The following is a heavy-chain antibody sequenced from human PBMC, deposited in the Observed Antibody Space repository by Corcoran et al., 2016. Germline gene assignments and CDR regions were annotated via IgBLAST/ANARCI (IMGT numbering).Heavy chain of an antibody. CDR1: GYSFTSYW. D-gene: IGHD2-2*01. V-gene: IGHV5-10-1*03. Sequence: EVQLVQSGAEVKKPGESLRISCKGSGYSFTSYWISWVRQMPGKGLEWMGRIDPSDSYTNYSPSFQGHGTISPDKSISTAYLQWSSLKASDTAMYYCARQRKGVVLGPLKYYGMDVWGQGTTVTVSS. J-gene: IGHJ6*02. CDR2: IDPSDSYT. CDR3: ARQRKGVVLGPLKYYGMDV.